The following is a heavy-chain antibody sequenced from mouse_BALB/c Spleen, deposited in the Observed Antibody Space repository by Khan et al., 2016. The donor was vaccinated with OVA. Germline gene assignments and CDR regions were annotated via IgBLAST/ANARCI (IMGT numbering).Heavy chain of an antibody. D-gene: IGHD3-1*01. CDR2: IRYDGNT. V-gene: IGHV3-6*02. CDR3: ARGGSSGPAWFTY. CDR1: GYSITNGYF. Sequence: EVQLQESGPGLVKPSQSLSLTCSVTGYSITNGYFWNWIRQFPENNLEWMGYIRYDGNTNYNPSLKNRISITRDTSKNQFFLKLNSVTPEDTARYCGARGGSSGPAWFTYWGQGTLVTVSA. J-gene: IGHJ3*01.